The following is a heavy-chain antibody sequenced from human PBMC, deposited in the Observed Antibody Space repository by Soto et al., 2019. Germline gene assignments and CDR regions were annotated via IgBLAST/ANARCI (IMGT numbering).Heavy chain of an antibody. Sequence: EVQLVETGGALIQPGGSLRLSCAASGFSVTTYYMTWVRQAPGKGLEWVSVIYDGGSTFYADSVKGRFTISRDNSKNTLFLQMNRLRAEDTAVYYCARAPIVGATKYYFDSWGQGTLVTVSS. V-gene: IGHV3-53*02. D-gene: IGHD1-26*01. J-gene: IGHJ4*02. CDR3: ARAPIVGATKYYFDS. CDR1: GFSVTTYY. CDR2: IYDGGST.